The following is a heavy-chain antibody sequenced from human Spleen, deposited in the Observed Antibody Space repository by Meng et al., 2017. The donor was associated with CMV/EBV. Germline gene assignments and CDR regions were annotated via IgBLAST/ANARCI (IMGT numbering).Heavy chain of an antibody. CDR3: ARAERIYCSSATCYLDWFDP. V-gene: IGHV1-2*02. CDR1: FTGYY. Sequence: FTGYYMHWVRQAPGQGLEWMGWINPNSGGTNYAQKFQGRVTVTRDTSISTAYMELSRLRSDDTAVYYCARAERIYCSSATCYLDWFDPWGQGTPVTVSS. D-gene: IGHD2-2*01. J-gene: IGHJ5*02. CDR2: INPNSGGT.